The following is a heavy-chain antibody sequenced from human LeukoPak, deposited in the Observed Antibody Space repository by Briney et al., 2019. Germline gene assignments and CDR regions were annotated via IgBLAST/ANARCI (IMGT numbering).Heavy chain of an antibody. CDR1: EFNFRSFA. J-gene: IGHJ3*02. V-gene: IGHV3-53*01. CDR2: TYSDSST. Sequence: GGSLRLSCRASEFNFRSFAMSWVRQAPGKGLEWVSITYSDSSTNYADSVKGRFTISRDTSQNTLSLQMNSLRAEDTAVYYCVRKNRDFNAAFDIWGQGTVVTVSS. D-gene: IGHD2-21*02. CDR3: VRKNRDFNAAFDI.